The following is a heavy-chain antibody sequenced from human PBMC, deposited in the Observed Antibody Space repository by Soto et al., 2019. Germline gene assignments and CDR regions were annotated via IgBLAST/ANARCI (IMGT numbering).Heavy chain of an antibody. Sequence: GGSLRLSCAASGFNFGVFGMHWVRQAPGKGLEWLSVLSYEGSEEYYADSVRGRFTISRDNSKNTLFLQMDSLRVDDTGVYYCALTRRSSLLEVAGPGFEYWGQGTLVTVSS. J-gene: IGHJ4*02. CDR2: LSYEGSEE. CDR1: GFNFGVFG. CDR3: ALTRRSSLLEVAGPGFEY. D-gene: IGHD6-19*01. V-gene: IGHV3-30*03.